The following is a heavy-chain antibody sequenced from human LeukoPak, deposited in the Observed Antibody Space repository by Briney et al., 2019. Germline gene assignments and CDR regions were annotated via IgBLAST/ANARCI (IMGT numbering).Heavy chain of an antibody. CDR2: ISWNSGSI. CDR3: AKDSGVGMATTFSILDI. V-gene: IGHV3-9*01. J-gene: IGHJ3*02. Sequence: PGGSLRLSCVASGFTFDDYAMHWVRQAPGKGLEWVSGISWNSGSIGYADSVKGRFTISRDNSKNTLYLQMNSLRAEDTAVYYCAKDSGVGMATTFSILDIWGQGTMVTVSS. CDR1: GFTFDDYA. D-gene: IGHD5-24*01.